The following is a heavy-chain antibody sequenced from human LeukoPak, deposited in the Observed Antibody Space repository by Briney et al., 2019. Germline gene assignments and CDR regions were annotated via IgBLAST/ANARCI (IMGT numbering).Heavy chain of an antibody. D-gene: IGHD3-22*01. CDR3: ARRSPPYYYDSSGYYDY. CDR2: IYYSGST. CDR1: GGSISSYY. V-gene: IGHV4-59*01. J-gene: IGHJ4*02. Sequence: PSETLSLTCTVSGGSISSYYWSWIRQPPGKGLEWIGYIYYSGSTNYNPSLKSRVTISVDTSKNQFSLKLSSVTAADTAVYYRARRSPPYYYDSSGYYDYWGQGTLVTVSS.